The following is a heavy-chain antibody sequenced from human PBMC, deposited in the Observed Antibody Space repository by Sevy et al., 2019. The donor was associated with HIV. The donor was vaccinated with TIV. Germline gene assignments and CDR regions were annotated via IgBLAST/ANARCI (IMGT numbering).Heavy chain of an antibody. CDR1: GFSFRSYW. J-gene: IGHJ4*02. Sequence: GGSLRLSCTASGFSFRSYWMTWVRQAPGMGLEWVANIKLDGDEKYYVESLKGRFTISRDNVKNSLYLQMNSLTTEDTAVYFCGRGTRGVVDHWGQGTLVTVSS. D-gene: IGHD3-10*01. V-gene: IGHV3-7*01. CDR3: GRGTRGVVDH. CDR2: IKLDGDEK.